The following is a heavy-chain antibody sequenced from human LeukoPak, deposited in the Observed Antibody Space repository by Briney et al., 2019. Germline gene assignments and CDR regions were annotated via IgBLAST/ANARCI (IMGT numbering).Heavy chain of an antibody. CDR2: INPNSGGT. D-gene: IGHD2-21*02. J-gene: IGHJ3*02. Sequence: ASVKVSCKASGYTFTGYYMHWVRQAPGQGLEWMGWINPNSGGTNYAQKFQGRVTMTRDTSISTAYMELSRLRSDDTAVYYCARDCGGDCYNAFDIWGQGTMVTVSS. V-gene: IGHV1-2*02. CDR1: GYTFTGYY. CDR3: ARDCGGDCYNAFDI.